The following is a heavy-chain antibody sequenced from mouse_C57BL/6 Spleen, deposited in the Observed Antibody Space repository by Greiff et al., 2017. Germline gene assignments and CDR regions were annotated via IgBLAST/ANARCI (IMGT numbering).Heavy chain of an antibody. J-gene: IGHJ3*01. D-gene: IGHD3-2*02. CDR3: TSPRTAQALWYAY. CDR2: IYPGNSDT. Sequence: EVQLQQSGPVLARPGASVKMSCKTSGYTFTSYWMNWVKQRPGQGLEWIGDIYPGNSDTSYNQKFKGKAKLTAVTAASTAYRELSSLTNENSAVDSCTSPRTAQALWYAYWGQGTLVTVSA. V-gene: IGHV1-5*01. CDR1: GYTFTSYW.